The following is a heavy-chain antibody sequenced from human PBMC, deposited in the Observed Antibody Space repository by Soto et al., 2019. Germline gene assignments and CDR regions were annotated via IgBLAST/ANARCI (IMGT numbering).Heavy chain of an antibody. J-gene: IGHJ3*02. CDR1: GFTFSNAW. Sequence: GGSLRLSCAASGFTFSNAWMNWVRQAPGKGLEWVGRIKSKTDGGTTDYAAPVKGRFTISRDDSKNTLYLQMNSLKTEDTAVYYCNTRGYYDSSETAFDIWGQGTMVTVSS. CDR3: NTRGYYDSSETAFDI. D-gene: IGHD3-22*01. CDR2: IKSKTDGGTT. V-gene: IGHV3-15*07.